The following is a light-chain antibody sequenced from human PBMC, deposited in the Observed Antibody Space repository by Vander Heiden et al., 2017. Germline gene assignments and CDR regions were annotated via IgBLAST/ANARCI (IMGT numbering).Light chain of an antibody. CDR1: QGINGW. Sequence: DIQMTQSPSSVSASVGERVTITCRASQGINGWLDWYQQRPGKAPQLLIYAASSLHTGVPSRFRGSGFGTEYTLTISSLQPEDFGTYFCQQAHTFPRTFGGGTRVEIK. CDR3: QQAHTFPRT. V-gene: IGKV1-12*01. J-gene: IGKJ4*02. CDR2: AAS.